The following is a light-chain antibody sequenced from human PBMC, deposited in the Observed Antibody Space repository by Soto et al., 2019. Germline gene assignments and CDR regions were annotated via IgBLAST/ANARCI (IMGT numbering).Light chain of an antibody. V-gene: IGKV3-20*01. J-gene: IGKJ1*01. Sequence: EIVLTQSPGTLSLSPGERATLSCRASQSVTSNYLAWYQQKPGQAPRLLIYGASSRATGIPDRFSVSGSGTDFTLTISRLEPEDFAMYYCQQYGSSPGTFGQGTKVDLK. CDR2: GAS. CDR1: QSVTSNY. CDR3: QQYGSSPGT.